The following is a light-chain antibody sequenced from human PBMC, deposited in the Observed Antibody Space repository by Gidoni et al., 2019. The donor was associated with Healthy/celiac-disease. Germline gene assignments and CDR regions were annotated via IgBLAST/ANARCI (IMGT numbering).Light chain of an antibody. CDR1: KSVSSSY. CDR2: GAS. J-gene: IGKJ3*01. CDR3: QQYGSSPPFT. Sequence: EIVLTQSPGTLSLSPGERATLSCRASKSVSSSYLAWYQQKPGQAPRLLIYGASSRATGIPDRFSGSGSGTDFTLTIIRREPEDFAVYYCQQYGSSPPFTFGPXTKVDIK. V-gene: IGKV3-20*01.